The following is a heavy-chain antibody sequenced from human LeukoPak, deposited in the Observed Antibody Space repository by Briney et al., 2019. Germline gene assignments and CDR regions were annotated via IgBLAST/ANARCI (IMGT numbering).Heavy chain of an antibody. CDR3: AKSGARWSHFDY. J-gene: IGHJ4*02. CDR2: IYNTGDYT. V-gene: IGHV3-23*01. D-gene: IGHD3-3*01. CDR1: GFSFINYA. Sequence: PGGSLRLSCAASGFSFINYAMNWVCQAPGKGPEWVADIYNTGDYTYYADSVKGRFTISRDNSKNTLYLQMNSLRDGDTALYYCAKSGARWSHFDYWGQGVLVTVSS.